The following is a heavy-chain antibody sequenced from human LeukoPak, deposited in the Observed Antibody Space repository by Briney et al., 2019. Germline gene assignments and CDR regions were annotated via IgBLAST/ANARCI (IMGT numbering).Heavy chain of an antibody. J-gene: IGHJ4*02. CDR2: ISYSGST. D-gene: IGHD2/OR15-2a*01. CDR3: ARDREEGNLDY. Sequence: PSETLSLTCTVSGGSISFYYWNWIRQPPGKGLEWIGYISYSGSTNYNPSLKSRVTISVDTSKNQFSLKLSSLTAADTAVYYCARDREEGNLDYWGQGTLVTVSS. CDR1: GGSISFYY. V-gene: IGHV4-59*01.